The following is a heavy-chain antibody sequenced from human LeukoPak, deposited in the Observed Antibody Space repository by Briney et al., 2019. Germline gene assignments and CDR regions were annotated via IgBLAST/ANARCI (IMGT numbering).Heavy chain of an antibody. Sequence: ASVKVSCKASGYTFTSYDINWVRQASGQGLEWMGWMNPNSGNTGYAQKSQGRVTMTRNTSISTAYMELSSLRSEDTAVYYCARGNFADTAMDYYYYYYMDVWGKGTTVTVSS. J-gene: IGHJ6*03. CDR2: MNPNSGNT. CDR1: GYTFTSYD. D-gene: IGHD5-18*01. V-gene: IGHV1-8*01. CDR3: ARGNFADTAMDYYYYYYMDV.